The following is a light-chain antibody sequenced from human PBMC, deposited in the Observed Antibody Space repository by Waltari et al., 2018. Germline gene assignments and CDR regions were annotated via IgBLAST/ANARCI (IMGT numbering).Light chain of an antibody. CDR2: DVS. J-gene: IGLJ2*01. V-gene: IGLV2-14*01. CDR3: SSYTSSSLLWV. CDR1: STYVGGYNF. Sequence: QSALTQPASVSGSPGQSITISCTGTSTYVGGYNFFSWYQQHPGKAPKLMIYDVSKRPSGVSNRFSGSKSGNTASLTISGLQAEDEADYYCSSYTSSSLLWVFGGGTKLTVL.